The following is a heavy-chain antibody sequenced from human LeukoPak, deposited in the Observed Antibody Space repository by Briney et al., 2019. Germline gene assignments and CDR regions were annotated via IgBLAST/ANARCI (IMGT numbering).Heavy chain of an antibody. CDR1: GFTFSSTY. J-gene: IGHJ4*02. D-gene: IGHD6-13*01. V-gene: IGHV3-66*02. CDR3: ASYSNYDY. CDR2: IYSGGST. Sequence: GXSLRLSCAASGFTFSSTYMSWVRQPPGKGLEWVSVIYSGGSTFYADSVKGRFTISRDNSKNTLYLQMSSLRAEDTAVYYCASYSNYDYWGQGTLVTVSS.